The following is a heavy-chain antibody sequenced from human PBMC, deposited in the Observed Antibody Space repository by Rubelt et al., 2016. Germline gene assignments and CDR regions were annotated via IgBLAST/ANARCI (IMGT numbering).Heavy chain of an antibody. D-gene: IGHD2-2*01. J-gene: IGHJ4*02. Sequence: VRQAPGKGLEWVSSISSSSSYIYYADSVKGRFTISRDNAKNSLYLQMNSLRAEDKAVYYCAREGCSSTSCYGDYPLREWKGSYFDYWGQGTLVTVSS. V-gene: IGHV3-21*01. CDR3: AREGCSSTSCYGDYPLREWKGSYFDY. CDR2: ISSSSSYI.